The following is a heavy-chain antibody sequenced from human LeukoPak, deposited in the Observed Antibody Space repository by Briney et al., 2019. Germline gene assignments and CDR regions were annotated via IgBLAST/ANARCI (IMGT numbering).Heavy chain of an antibody. J-gene: IGHJ6*03. V-gene: IGHV3-11*04. CDR2: ISSSGSTI. D-gene: IGHD1-26*01. CDR1: GGSISSSSYY. Sequence: LSLTCTVSGGSISSSSYYWGWIRQPPGKGLEWVSYISSSGSTIYYADSVKGRFTISRDNAKNSLYLQMNSLRPEDTAVYYCARDPYSGSYGDYYYYYMDVWGKGTTVTISS. CDR3: ARDPYSGSYGDYYYYYMDV.